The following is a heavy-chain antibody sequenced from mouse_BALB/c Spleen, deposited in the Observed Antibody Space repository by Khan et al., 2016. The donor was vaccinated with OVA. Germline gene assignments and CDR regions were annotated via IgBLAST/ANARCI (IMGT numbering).Heavy chain of an antibody. CDR3: ARGGYGSPFAY. CDR1: GYTCTSFW. Sequence: ELVRPGASVKMSCKASGYTCTSFWIHWVKQRPGQGLEWIGMIDPSKSETRLNQKFKDKATLNVDKSSNTAYMQLSRLTSEDSAVYYGARGGYGSPFAYWGQGTLVTVAA. J-gene: IGHJ3*01. CDR2: IDPSKSET. D-gene: IGHD1-1*01. V-gene: IGHV1S127*01.